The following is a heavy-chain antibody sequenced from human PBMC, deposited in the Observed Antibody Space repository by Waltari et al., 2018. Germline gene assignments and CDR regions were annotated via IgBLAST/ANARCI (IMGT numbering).Heavy chain of an antibody. Sequence: QVQLVQSGAEVKKPGASVKVSCKASGYTFTSYGISWVRQAPGQGLEWMGWISAYNGNTNYAQKLQGRVTMTTDTSTSTAYMELRSLRSDDTAVYYCARDTVMVVAATPKPQFDIWGQGTMVTISS. CDR2: ISAYNGNT. D-gene: IGHD2-15*01. J-gene: IGHJ3*02. V-gene: IGHV1-18*01. CDR3: ARDTVMVVAATPKPQFDI. CDR1: GYTFTSYG.